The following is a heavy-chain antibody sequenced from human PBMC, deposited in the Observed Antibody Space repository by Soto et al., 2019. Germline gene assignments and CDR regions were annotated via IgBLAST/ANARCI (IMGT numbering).Heavy chain of an antibody. V-gene: IGHV3-7*03. CDR3: TSRPSGMTYHAVFDF. D-gene: IGHD2-21*02. Sequence: EGSLRLSCAASGRTYSGHWMTWERETPGEGLQWVAAIKPDGSETFYVDSVKGRFTISRDNARNSLFLQMDSLRAEDTAVYYCTSRPSGMTYHAVFDFWGQGTLVTVSS. CDR2: IKPDGSET. CDR1: GRTYSGHW. J-gene: IGHJ4*02.